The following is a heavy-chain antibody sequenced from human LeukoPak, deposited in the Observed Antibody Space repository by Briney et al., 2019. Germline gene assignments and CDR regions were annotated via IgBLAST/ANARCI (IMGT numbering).Heavy chain of an antibody. CDR3: ARTSIAAREADY. CDR2: ISNNGGST. Sequence: GGSLRLSCAASGFTFSRYSMHWVRQAPGKGLGYVSAISNNGGSTYCAKSVKGRFTISRDNSKNTLYLQMGSLRAEDMAVYYCARTSIAAREADYWGQGALVTVSS. J-gene: IGHJ4*02. V-gene: IGHV3-64*01. D-gene: IGHD5-12*01. CDR1: GFTFSRYS.